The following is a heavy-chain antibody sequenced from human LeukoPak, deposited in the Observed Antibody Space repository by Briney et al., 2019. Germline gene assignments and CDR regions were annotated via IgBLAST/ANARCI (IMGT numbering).Heavy chain of an antibody. CDR3: CARSYVSLDY. CDR2: ISYDGSNK. Sequence: PGGSLRLSCAASGFTFSSYAMHWVRQAPGKGLEWVAVISYDGSNKYYADSVKGRFTISRDNSKNTLYLQMNSLRAEDTAVYYCCARSYVSLDYWGQGTLVTVSS. J-gene: IGHJ4*02. CDR1: GFTFSSYA. D-gene: IGHD3-16*01. V-gene: IGHV3-30*04.